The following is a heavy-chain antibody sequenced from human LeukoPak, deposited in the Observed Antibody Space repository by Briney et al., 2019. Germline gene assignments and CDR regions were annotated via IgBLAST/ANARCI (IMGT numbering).Heavy chain of an antibody. D-gene: IGHD6-13*01. Sequence: PGGSLGLSCEASGFTFSIYWMHWVRQAPGKGLEWVSRIGYDGSSTSYADSVKGRFTISRDNAKNTVYLQMNSLRVEDTAVYYXXTLAAAXSXFWGXGTXVTX. V-gene: IGHV3-74*01. CDR3: XTLAAAXSXF. CDR2: IGYDGSST. CDR1: GFTFSIYW. J-gene: IGHJ3*01.